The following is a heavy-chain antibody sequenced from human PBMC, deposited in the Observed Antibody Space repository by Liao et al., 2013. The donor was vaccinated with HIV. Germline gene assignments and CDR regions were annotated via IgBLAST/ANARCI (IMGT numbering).Heavy chain of an antibody. V-gene: IGHV4-39*07. J-gene: IGHJ4*02. CDR1: GGSIRSSSHY. D-gene: IGHD5-18*01. CDR3: ARVVDTAMANTYYFDY. Sequence: QLQLQESGPGLVKRSETLSLTCTVSGGSIRSSSHYWGWIRQPPGKGLEWIGSIFYSGTTYYNPSLKSRVTMSADTSKNQFSLKLSSVTAADTAVYYCARVVDTAMANTYYFDYWGQGTLVTVSS. CDR2: IFYSGTT.